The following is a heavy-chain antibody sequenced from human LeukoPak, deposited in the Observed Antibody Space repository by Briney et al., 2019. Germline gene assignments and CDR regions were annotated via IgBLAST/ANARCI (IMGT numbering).Heavy chain of an antibody. V-gene: IGHV4-34*01. J-gene: IGHJ4*02. CDR2: INHSGST. D-gene: IGHD1-26*01. CDR3: ARGPGSGSYSEGFDY. CDR1: GGSFSGYY. Sequence: SETLSLTCAVYGGSFSGYYWSWIRQPPGKGLEWIGEINHSGSTNYNPSPKSRVTISVDTSKNQFSLKLSSVTAADTAVYYCARGPGSGSYSEGFDYWGQGTLVTVSS.